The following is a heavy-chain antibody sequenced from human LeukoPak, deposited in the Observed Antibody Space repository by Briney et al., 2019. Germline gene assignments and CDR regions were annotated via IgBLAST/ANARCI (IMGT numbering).Heavy chain of an antibody. J-gene: IGHJ4*02. D-gene: IGHD3-22*01. V-gene: IGHV3-66*01. CDR3: AKYYYDSSGYFPDYFDY. Sequence: GGSLRLSCAASGFTVTTNYMTWVRQAPGKGLEWVSIIYSGGYTDYADSVKGRFTISRDNSKNTLDLQMNSLRAEDTAVYYCAKYYYDSSGYFPDYFDYWGQGTLVTVSS. CDR2: IYSGGYT. CDR1: GFTVTTNY.